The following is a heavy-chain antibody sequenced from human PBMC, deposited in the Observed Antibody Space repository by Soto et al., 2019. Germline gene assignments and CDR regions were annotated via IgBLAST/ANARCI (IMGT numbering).Heavy chain of an antibody. V-gene: IGHV1-69*02. D-gene: IGHD3-10*01. CDR3: GTQGGSGSYRYFDY. CDR2: IIPILGIA. Sequence: QVQLVQSGAEVMKPGSSVKVSCKASGGTFSSYTISWVRQAPGQGLEWMGRIIPILGIANYAQKFQGRVTITADKSTSTAYMELSSLRSEDTAVYYCGTQGGSGSYRYFDYWGQGTLVTVSS. CDR1: GGTFSSYT. J-gene: IGHJ4*02.